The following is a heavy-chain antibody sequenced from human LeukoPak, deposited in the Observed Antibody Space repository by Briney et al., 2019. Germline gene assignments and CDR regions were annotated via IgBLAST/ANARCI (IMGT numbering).Heavy chain of an antibody. CDR1: GFTFSSYA. CDR2: ISDSGGST. V-gene: IGHV3-23*01. D-gene: IGHD2-15*01. Sequence: GGSLRLSCAASGFTFSSYAMSWVRQAPGKGLEWVSAISDSGGSTYYADSVKGRFTISRDNSKNTLFLQMNSLRVKDTAVYYCANLRGRGAYACSGASCYSYWGQGTLVTVSP. CDR3: ANLRGRGAYACSGASCYSY. J-gene: IGHJ4*02.